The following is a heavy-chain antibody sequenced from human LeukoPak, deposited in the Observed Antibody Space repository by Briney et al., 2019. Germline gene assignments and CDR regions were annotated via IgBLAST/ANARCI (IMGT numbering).Heavy chain of an antibody. CDR3: VRVVTTGSGWYHFDN. Sequence: GGSLRLYCAASGLTITDHHMDWVRQDPGKGVEGAGRSKTTKPNGCTTQSSASVKGRFTISRDDSKNSLYLQLNSLKTENTAVYYCVRVVTTGSGWYHFDNWGQGTLVTVSS. D-gene: IGHD6-19*01. J-gene: IGHJ4*02. CDR2: SKTTKPNGCTT. CDR1: GLTITDHH. V-gene: IGHV3-72*01.